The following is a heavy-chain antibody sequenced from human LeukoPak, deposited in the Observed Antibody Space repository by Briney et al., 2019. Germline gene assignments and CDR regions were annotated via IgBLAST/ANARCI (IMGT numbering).Heavy chain of an antibody. J-gene: IGHJ5*02. CDR3: ARDGGAYSGPSSWFDP. Sequence: PGGSLRLSCAASGFTFSNAWMSWVRQAPGKGLEWVAVISYDGSNKYYADSVKGRFTISRDNSKNTLYLQMNSLRAEDTAVYYCARDGGAYSGPSSWFDPWGQGTLVTVSS. V-gene: IGHV3-30-3*01. CDR1: GFTFSNAW. D-gene: IGHD5-12*01. CDR2: ISYDGSNK.